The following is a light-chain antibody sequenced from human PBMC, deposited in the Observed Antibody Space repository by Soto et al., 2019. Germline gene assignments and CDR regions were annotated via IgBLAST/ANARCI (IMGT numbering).Light chain of an antibody. CDR3: QQDGSSPWT. CDR2: GAS. Sequence: ELVLTQSPGTLSLSHGERATLSCRASQSVSSTYLAWYQQKPGQAPRLLIYGASSRATGIPDRFSGSGSGTDFTLTISRLEPEDFAVYYCQQDGSSPWTFGQGTKVDIK. J-gene: IGKJ1*01. V-gene: IGKV3-20*01. CDR1: QSVSSTY.